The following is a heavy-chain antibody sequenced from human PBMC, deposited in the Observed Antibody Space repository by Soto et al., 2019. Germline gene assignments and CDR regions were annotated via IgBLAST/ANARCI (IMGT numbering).Heavy chain of an antibody. J-gene: IGHJ6*02. CDR2: IIPILGIA. Sequence: QVQLVQSGAEVKKPGSSVKVSCKASGGTFSSYTISWVRQAPGQGLEWMARIIPILGIANYAQKFQGRVTITADQSTSTAYMELSSLRSEETAVYYCARFRGSYGMDVWGQGTTVTVSS. CDR1: GGTFSSYT. CDR3: ARFRGSYGMDV. D-gene: IGHD3-10*01. V-gene: IGHV1-69*02.